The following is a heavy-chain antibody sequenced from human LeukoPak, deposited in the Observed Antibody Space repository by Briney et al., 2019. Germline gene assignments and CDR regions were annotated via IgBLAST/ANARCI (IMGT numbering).Heavy chain of an antibody. CDR2: MNPNSGNT. J-gene: IGHJ5*02. CDR1: GYTFTSYG. CDR3: ARGVGGSGSYRFDP. D-gene: IGHD3-10*01. Sequence: ASVKVSCKASGYTFTSYGISWVRQAPGQGLEWMGWMNPNSGNTGYAQKFQGRVTMTRDTSISTAYMELSSLRSEDTAVYYCARGVGGSGSYRFDPWGQGTLVTVSS. V-gene: IGHV1-8*02.